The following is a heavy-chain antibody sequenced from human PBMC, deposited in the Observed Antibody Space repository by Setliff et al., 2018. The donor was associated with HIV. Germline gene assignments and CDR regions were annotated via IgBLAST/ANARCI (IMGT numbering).Heavy chain of an antibody. J-gene: IGHJ4*02. CDR3: AKVEMGSYIDY. D-gene: IGHD3-10*01. Sequence: GGSLRLSCAASGFNFRSYGMHWVRQAPGKGLEWVADILYDGSEKRYADSVKGRFSISRDNSKNTLYLQMNSVRPEDTAVYYCAKVEMGSYIDYWGQGTLVTVSS. CDR2: ILYDGSEK. V-gene: IGHV3-30*18. CDR1: GFNFRSYG.